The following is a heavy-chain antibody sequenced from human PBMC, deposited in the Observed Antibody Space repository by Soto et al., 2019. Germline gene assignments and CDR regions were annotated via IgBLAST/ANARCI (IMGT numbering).Heavy chain of an antibody. J-gene: IGHJ4*02. CDR1: GFTFSSYW. CDR3: AIAYEGDYFDY. D-gene: IGHD2-8*01. V-gene: IGHV3-33*03. Sequence: GGSLRLSCAASGFTFSSYWMSWVRQAPGKGLEWVAGIWYDGRDEYYADSVKGRFTISRDNSKNTLYLQMNSLRAEDTAVYYCAIAYEGDYFDYSGQAILGTRSS. CDR2: IWYDGRDE.